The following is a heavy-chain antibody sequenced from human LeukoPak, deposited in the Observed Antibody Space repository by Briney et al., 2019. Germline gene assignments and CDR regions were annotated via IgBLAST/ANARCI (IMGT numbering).Heavy chain of an antibody. Sequence: SETLSLTCTVSGYSISSGYYWGWIRQPPGKGLEWIGSIYHSGSTYYNPSLKSRVTISVDTSKNQFSLKLSSVTAADTAVYYCARKYYDILTGYLEGPYYFDYWGQGTLVTVSS. V-gene: IGHV4-38-2*02. CDR3: ARKYYDILTGYLEGPYYFDY. CDR1: GYSISSGYY. D-gene: IGHD3-9*01. J-gene: IGHJ4*02. CDR2: IYHSGST.